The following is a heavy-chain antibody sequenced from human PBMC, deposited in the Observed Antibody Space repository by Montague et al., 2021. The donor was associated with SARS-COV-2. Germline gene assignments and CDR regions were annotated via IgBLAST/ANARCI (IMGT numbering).Heavy chain of an antibody. J-gene: IGHJ4*02. V-gene: IGHV3-74*01. D-gene: IGHD2/OR15-2a*01. CDR3: ARGLYENSTYFGH. CDR1: GFTFSNYW. Sequence: SLRLSCAASGFTFSNYWMYWVRQVPGKGLVWVSRVNGDGSTTFYADSVRGRFTVSRDDAKNTLYLQMNSLRAEDTAVYYCARGLYENSTYFGHWGQGTLVTVSS. CDR2: VNGDGSTT.